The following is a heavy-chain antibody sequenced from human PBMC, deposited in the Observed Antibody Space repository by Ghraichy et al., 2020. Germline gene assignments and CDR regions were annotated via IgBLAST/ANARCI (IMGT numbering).Heavy chain of an antibody. CDR1: GFTFSSYA. Sequence: GGSLRLSCAVSGFTFSSYAMSWVRQAPGKGLEWFSAISGSADSTYYADSVKGRFAISRDNSKNTLYLQMNSLRAEDTAVYYCAKHSNTYYYDSKDYWGQGTLVTVSS. J-gene: IGHJ4*02. CDR2: ISGSADST. D-gene: IGHD3-22*01. CDR3: AKHSNTYYYDSKDY. V-gene: IGHV3-23*01.